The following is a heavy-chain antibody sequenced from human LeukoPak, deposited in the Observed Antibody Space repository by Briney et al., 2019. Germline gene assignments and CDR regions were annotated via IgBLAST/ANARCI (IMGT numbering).Heavy chain of an antibody. CDR1: GGTFSSYA. CDR2: IIPIFGTA. Sequence: SVKVSCKASGGTFSSYAISWVRQAPGQRLEWMGRIIPIFGTANYVQKFQGRVTITTDESTSAAYMELSSLRSEDTAVYYCAGSFIVLIVYARANWFDPWGQGTLVTVSS. CDR3: AGSFIVLIVYARANWFDP. V-gene: IGHV1-69*05. D-gene: IGHD2-8*01. J-gene: IGHJ5*02.